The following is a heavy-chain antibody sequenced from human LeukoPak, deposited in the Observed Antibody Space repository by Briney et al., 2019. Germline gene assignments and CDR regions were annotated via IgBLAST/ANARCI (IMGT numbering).Heavy chain of an antibody. Sequence: SETLSLTCTVSGGSISSYYWSWIRQPPGKGLEWIGYIYYSGSTNYNPSLKSRVTISVDTSKNQSSLKLSSVTAADTAVYYCARDSVVGATRAFDIWGQGTMVTVSS. CDR1: GGSISSYY. D-gene: IGHD1-26*01. J-gene: IGHJ3*02. V-gene: IGHV4-59*01. CDR3: ARDSVVGATRAFDI. CDR2: IYYSGST.